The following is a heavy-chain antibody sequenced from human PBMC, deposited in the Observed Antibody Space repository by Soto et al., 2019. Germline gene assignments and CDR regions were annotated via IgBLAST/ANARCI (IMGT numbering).Heavy chain of an antibody. V-gene: IGHV4-39*02. CDR3: AREIGFISVWFDP. Sequence: SETLSLTCSVSDDSINSDKYYWGWIRQPPGKGLEWIGCIYYRGNANYNPSLQTRVTISVDKSKSQFSLKLSSVTAADSAVYYCAREIGFISVWFDPWGQGTLVTVSS. D-gene: IGHD1-26*01. CDR1: DDSINSDKYY. J-gene: IGHJ5*02. CDR2: IYYRGNA.